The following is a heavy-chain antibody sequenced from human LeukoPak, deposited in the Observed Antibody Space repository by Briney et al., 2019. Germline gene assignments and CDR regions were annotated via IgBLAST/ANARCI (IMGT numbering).Heavy chain of an antibody. CDR1: GGSFSGYY. D-gene: IGHD5-12*01. Sequence: SETLSLTCAVYGGSFSGYYWGWIRQPPGKGLEWIGEINHSGSTNYNPSLKSRVTISVDTSKNHFSLKLSSVTAADTAVYYCARGKSGYEFPSYWYFDLWGRGTLVTVSS. J-gene: IGHJ2*01. CDR2: INHSGST. CDR3: ARGKSGYEFPSYWYFDL. V-gene: IGHV4-34*01.